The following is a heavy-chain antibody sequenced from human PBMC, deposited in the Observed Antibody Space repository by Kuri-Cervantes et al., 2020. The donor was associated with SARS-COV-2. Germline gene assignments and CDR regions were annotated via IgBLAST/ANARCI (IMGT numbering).Heavy chain of an antibody. CDR3: ARPLYYYDSSGYPGSVVAFDI. CDR2: IYPGDSDA. D-gene: IGHD3-22*01. CDR1: GYSFTSYW. V-gene: IGHV5-51*01. J-gene: IGHJ3*02. Sequence: KVSYKGSGYSFTSYWIGWVRQMPGKGLEWMGIIYPGDSDARYSPSFQGQVTISADKSISTAYLQWSSLKASDTAMYYCARPLYYYDSSGYPGSVVAFDIWGQGTMVTVSS.